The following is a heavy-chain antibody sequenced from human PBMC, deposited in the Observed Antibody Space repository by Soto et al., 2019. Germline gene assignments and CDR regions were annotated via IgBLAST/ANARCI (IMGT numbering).Heavy chain of an antibody. CDR2: ISSSSSYI. CDR3: AREYGDYVLARYDYMDV. Sequence: EVQLVESGGGLVKPGGSLRLSCAASGFTFSSYSMNWVRQAPGKGLEWVSSISSSSSYIYYADSEKGRFTISRDNAKNSLYLQMNSLRAEDTAVYYCAREYGDYVLARYDYMDVWGKGTKVTVSS. CDR1: GFTFSSYS. J-gene: IGHJ6*03. V-gene: IGHV3-21*01. D-gene: IGHD4-17*01.